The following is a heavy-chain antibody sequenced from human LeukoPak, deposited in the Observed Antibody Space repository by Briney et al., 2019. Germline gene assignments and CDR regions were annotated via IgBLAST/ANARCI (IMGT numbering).Heavy chain of an antibody. Sequence: SETLSLTCTVSGGSISSGGYYWSWIRQHPGKGLEWIGYIYYSGSTYHNPSLKSRVTISVDTSKNQFSLKLSSVTAADTAVYYCARRGYDILTGYPDYWGQGTLVTVSS. CDR1: GGSISSGGYY. CDR2: IYYSGST. CDR3: ARRGYDILTGYPDY. D-gene: IGHD3-9*01. J-gene: IGHJ4*02. V-gene: IGHV4-31*03.